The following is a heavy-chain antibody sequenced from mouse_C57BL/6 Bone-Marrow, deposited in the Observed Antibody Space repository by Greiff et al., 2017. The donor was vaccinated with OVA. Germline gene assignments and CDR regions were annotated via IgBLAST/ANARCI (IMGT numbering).Heavy chain of an antibody. CDR3: VREIAHYYAMDY. V-gene: IGHV10-1*01. D-gene: IGHD5-1-1*01. J-gene: IGHJ4*01. CDR1: GFSFNTYA. Sequence: EVMLVESGGGLVQPKGSLKLSCAASGFSFNTYAMNWVRQAPGKGLEWVARIRSKSNNYATYYADSVKDRFTISRDDSESMLYLQMNNLKTEDTAMYYCVREIAHYYAMDYWGQGTSVTVSS. CDR2: IRSKSNNYAT.